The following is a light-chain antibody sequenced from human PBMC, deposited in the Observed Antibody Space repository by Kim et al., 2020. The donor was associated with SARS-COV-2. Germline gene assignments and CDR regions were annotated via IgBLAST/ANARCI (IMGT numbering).Light chain of an antibody. V-gene: IGLV1-47*01. J-gene: IGLJ2*01. CDR3: AVWDDSLSGVV. Sequence: QSVLTQPPSASGTPGQRVTISCSGSSSNIGSNYVYWYQQLPGTAPKLLIYKNNQRPSGVPDRFSGSKSGTSASLAIRGLRSEDEADYYCAVWDDSLSGVVFGGGTKVTVL. CDR1: SSNIGSNY. CDR2: KNN.